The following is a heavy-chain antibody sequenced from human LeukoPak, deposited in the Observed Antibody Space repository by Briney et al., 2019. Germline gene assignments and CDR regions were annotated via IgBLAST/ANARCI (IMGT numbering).Heavy chain of an antibody. CDR3: ARSPYSSSRTVGYYGTDV. CDR1: GFTFSSYA. D-gene: IGHD6-13*01. CDR2: IGISITTI. J-gene: IGHJ6*02. Sequence: GGSLRLSCAASGFTFSSYAMNWVRQAPGKGLEWVSYIGISITTIYYADSVKGRFTISRDNARNSLSLQMNSLSLEDTAIYYCARSPYSSSRTVGYYGTDVWGQGATVTISS. V-gene: IGHV3-48*04.